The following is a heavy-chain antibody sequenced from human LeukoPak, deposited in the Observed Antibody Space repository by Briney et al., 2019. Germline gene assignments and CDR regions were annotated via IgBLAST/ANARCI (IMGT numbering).Heavy chain of an antibody. D-gene: IGHD4-17*01. CDR3: ARVWKDYGEMNAFDI. CDR1: GYTFTGYY. CDR2: INHTSGGT. Sequence: GASVKVSCKASGYTFTGYYMHWVGQAAGQGLEWMGWINHTSGGTNYAQKFQGRVTMTRDTSISTAYMELSRLRSDDTAVYYCARVWKDYGEMNAFDIWGQGTMVTVSS. V-gene: IGHV1-2*02. J-gene: IGHJ3*02.